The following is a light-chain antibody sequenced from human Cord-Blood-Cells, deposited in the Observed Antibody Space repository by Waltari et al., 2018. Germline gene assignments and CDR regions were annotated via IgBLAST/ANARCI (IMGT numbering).Light chain of an antibody. CDR3: SSYTSSSTLV. J-gene: IGLJ1*01. V-gene: IGLV2-14*01. CDR2: EVS. Sequence: QSALTPPASVSGSPGQSITISCPGTSSDAGGYNYVSWYQQHPGKAPKLMIYEVSNRPSGVSNRFSGSKSGNTSSLTISGLQAEDEADYYCSSYTSSSTLVFGTGTKVTVL. CDR1: SSDAGGYNY.